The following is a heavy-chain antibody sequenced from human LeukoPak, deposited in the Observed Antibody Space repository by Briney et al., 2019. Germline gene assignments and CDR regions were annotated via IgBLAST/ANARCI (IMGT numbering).Heavy chain of an antibody. Sequence: GSLRLSCEASGFSFSSSWMHWVRQAPGKGLVWVSRINKDGRTINYADSVKGRFTISRDNAKNTLYLQMNSLRAEDTAVYYCARGWTGYYAIDNWGQGTLVTVSS. CDR2: INKDGRTI. CDR3: ARGWTGYYAIDN. V-gene: IGHV3-74*01. CDR1: GFSFSSSW. J-gene: IGHJ4*02. D-gene: IGHD3/OR15-3a*01.